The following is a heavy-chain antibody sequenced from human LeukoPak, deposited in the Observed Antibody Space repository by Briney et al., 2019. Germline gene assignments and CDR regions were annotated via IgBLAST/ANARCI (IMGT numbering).Heavy chain of an antibody. J-gene: IGHJ4*02. V-gene: IGHV1-69*05. CDR1: EGTFSSYT. D-gene: IGHD3-22*01. Sequence: SVKVSCKASEGTFSSYTIYWVRQAPGQGLEWVGRIIPIFGTTNYAQKFQGRVTITTDESTSTAYMELTGLRSEDTAVYYCASGKRITMIVVALTSLDYWGQGTLVTVSS. CDR2: IIPIFGTT. CDR3: ASGKRITMIVVALTSLDY.